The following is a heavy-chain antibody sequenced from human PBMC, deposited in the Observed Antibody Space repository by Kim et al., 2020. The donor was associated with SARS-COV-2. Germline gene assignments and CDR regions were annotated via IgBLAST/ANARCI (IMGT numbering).Heavy chain of an antibody. D-gene: IGHD2-2*01. V-gene: IGHV4-34*01. CDR3: ARVPHYTKGYCSSTSCYVGIRFAY. CDR2: INHSGST. CDR1: GGSFSGYY. Sequence: SETLSLTCAVYGGSFSGYYWSWIRQPPGKGLEWIGEINHSGSTNYNPSLKSRVTISVDTSKNQFSLKLSSVTAADTAVYYCARVPHYTKGYCSSTSCYVGIRFAYWGQGTLVTVSS. J-gene: IGHJ4*02.